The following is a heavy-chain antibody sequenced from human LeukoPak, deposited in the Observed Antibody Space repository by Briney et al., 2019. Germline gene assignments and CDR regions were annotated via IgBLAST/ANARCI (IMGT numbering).Heavy chain of an antibody. CDR3: ANELEWLYQFDY. V-gene: IGHV3-23*01. D-gene: IGHD3-3*01. Sequence: GGSLRLSCAASGFTFSSYAMSWVRQAPGEGLEWVSAISGSGGSTYYADSVKGRFTISRDNSKNMLYLQMNSLRAEDTAVYYCANELEWLYQFDYWGQGTLVTVSS. CDR1: GFTFSSYA. CDR2: ISGSGGST. J-gene: IGHJ4*02.